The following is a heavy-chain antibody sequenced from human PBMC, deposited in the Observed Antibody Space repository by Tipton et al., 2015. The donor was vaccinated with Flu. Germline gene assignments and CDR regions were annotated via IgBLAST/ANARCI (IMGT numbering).Heavy chain of an antibody. Sequence: TLSLTCSVSGDSIGSRYYWGWIRQPPGKGLEWIGNIHRSGNTYHNPSLKSRVTISVDTSKNQFSLKLSSVTAADTAVYYCARRDYSNDVSEPENWFHPWGQVTLVTVSSGMGVWGQGITVTVSS. CDR2: IHRSGNT. CDR1: GDSIGSRYY. CDR3: ARRDYSNDVSEPENWFHPWGQVTLVTVSSGMGV. D-gene: IGHD4-11*01. V-gene: IGHV4-38-2*01. J-gene: IGHJ6*02.